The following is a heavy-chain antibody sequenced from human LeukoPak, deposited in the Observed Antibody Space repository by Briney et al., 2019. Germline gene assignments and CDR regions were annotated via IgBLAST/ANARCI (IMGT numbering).Heavy chain of an antibody. V-gene: IGHV1-3*01. CDR2: INAGNGNT. D-gene: IGHD1-26*01. J-gene: IGHJ5*02. CDR3: ARDWDYSGSYYNWFDP. Sequence: GASVTVSCKASGYTFTSYAMHWVRQAPGQRLEWMGWINAGNGNTKYSQKFQGRVTITRDTSASTAYMELSSLRSEDTAVYYCARDWDYSGSYYNWFDPWGQGTLVTVSS. CDR1: GYTFTSYA.